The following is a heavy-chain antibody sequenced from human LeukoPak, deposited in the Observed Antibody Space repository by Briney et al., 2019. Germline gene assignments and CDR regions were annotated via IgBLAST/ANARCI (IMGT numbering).Heavy chain of an antibody. Sequence: SETLSLTCTVSGGSISSGSYYWSWIRQPAGKGLEWIGRIYTSGSTNYDPSLKSRVTISVDTSKNQFSLKLSSVTAADTAVYYCARLSTSDRPYYYYGMDVWGQGTTVTVSS. V-gene: IGHV4-61*02. CDR2: IYTSGST. D-gene: IGHD2-2*01. CDR1: GGSISSGSYY. J-gene: IGHJ6*02. CDR3: ARLSTSDRPYYYYGMDV.